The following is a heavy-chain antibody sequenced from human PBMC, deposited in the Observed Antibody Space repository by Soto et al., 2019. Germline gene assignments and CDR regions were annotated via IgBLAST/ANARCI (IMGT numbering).Heavy chain of an antibody. V-gene: IGHV1-3*01. D-gene: IGHD3-10*01. J-gene: IGHJ5*02. Sequence: GASVKVSCKASGYTFTSYAMHWVRQAPGQRLEWMGWINAGNGNTKYSQKFQGRVTITADKSTSTAYMELSSLRSEDTAVYYCARGPGYYGSGSSNWFDPWGQGTLVTVSS. CDR3: ARGPGYYGSGSSNWFDP. CDR1: GYTFTSYA. CDR2: INAGNGNT.